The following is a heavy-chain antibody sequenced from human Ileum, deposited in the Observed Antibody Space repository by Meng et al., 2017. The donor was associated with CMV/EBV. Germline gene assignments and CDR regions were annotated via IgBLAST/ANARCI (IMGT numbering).Heavy chain of an antibody. J-gene: IGHJ5*02. D-gene: IGHD3-10*01. Sequence: GESLKISCAASGFTVSSNYMSWVRQAPGKGLEWVSVIYSGGSTYYADSVKGRFTISRDNSKNTLYLQMNNLRGEDTALYYCAKDRPSSYKGNPGEGWFDPWGQGTLVTVSS. CDR1: GFTVSSNY. V-gene: IGHV3-53*01. CDR3: AKDRPSSYKGNPGEGWFDP. CDR2: IYSGGST.